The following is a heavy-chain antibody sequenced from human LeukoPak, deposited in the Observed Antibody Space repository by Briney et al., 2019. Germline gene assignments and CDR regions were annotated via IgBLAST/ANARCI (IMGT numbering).Heavy chain of an antibody. Sequence: SETLSLTCAVYGGSFSGYYWSWIRQPPGKGLEWIGEINHSGSTNYNPSLKSRVTISVDTSKNQFSLKLSSVTAADTAVYYCARQVIAAAPTDYWGQGTLVTVSS. V-gene: IGHV4-34*01. D-gene: IGHD6-13*01. CDR3: ARQVIAAAPTDY. CDR1: GGSFSGYY. CDR2: INHSGST. J-gene: IGHJ4*02.